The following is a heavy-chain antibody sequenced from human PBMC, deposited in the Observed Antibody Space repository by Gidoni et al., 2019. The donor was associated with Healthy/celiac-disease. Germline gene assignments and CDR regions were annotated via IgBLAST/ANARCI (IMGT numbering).Heavy chain of an antibody. D-gene: IGHD6-19*01. CDR3: ARDIAVAGLDI. Sequence: QVQLVQSGAEVKKPGASVKVSCKASGYTFTGYYMHWVRQAPGQGLEWMGRINPNSGGTNYAKKFQSRVTMTRDTSISTAYMELSRLRSDDTAVYYCARDIAVAGLDIWGQGTMVTVSS. J-gene: IGHJ3*02. V-gene: IGHV1-2*06. CDR1: GYTFTGYY. CDR2: INPNSGGT.